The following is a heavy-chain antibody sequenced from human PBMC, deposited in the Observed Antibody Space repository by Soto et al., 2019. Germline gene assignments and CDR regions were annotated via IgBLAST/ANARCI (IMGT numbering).Heavy chain of an antibody. J-gene: IGHJ6*02. D-gene: IGHD3-10*01. CDR3: ARYGSGSYSYGMDV. CDR2: IYYSGST. V-gene: IGHV4-39*01. CDR1: GGPIRTSNFH. Sequence: SETLSPTYNLSGGPIRTSNFHWRWIRQPPGKGLEWIGSIYYSGSTYYNPSLKSRVTISVDTSKNQFSLKLSSVTAADTAVYYCARYGSGSYSYGMDVWGQGTTVT.